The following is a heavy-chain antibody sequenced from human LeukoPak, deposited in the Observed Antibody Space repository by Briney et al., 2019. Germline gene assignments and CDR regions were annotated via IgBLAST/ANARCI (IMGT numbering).Heavy chain of an antibody. CDR1: GFTFSSYE. V-gene: IGHV3-48*03. Sequence: PGGSLRLSCAASGFTFSSYEMNWVRQAPGKGLGWVSYISSSGSTIYYADSVKGRFTISRDNAKNSLYLQMISLRAEDTAVYYCAELGITMIGGVWGKGTTVTISS. CDR3: AELGITMIGGV. D-gene: IGHD3-10*02. CDR2: ISSSGSTI. J-gene: IGHJ6*04.